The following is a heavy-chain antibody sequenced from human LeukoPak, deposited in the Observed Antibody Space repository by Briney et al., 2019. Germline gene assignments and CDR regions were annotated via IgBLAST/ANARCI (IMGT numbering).Heavy chain of an antibody. J-gene: IGHJ5*02. D-gene: IGHD3-10*01. Sequence: GASVKVSCKASGGTFSSYTISWVRQAPGQGLEWMGRIIPIFGTANYAQKFQGRVTITTDESTSTAYMELSSLRSEDTAVYYCASSKWGVWGAKPYNWFDPWGQGTLVTVSS. CDR1: GGTFSSYT. V-gene: IGHV1-69*05. CDR2: IIPIFGTA. CDR3: ASSKWGVWGAKPYNWFDP.